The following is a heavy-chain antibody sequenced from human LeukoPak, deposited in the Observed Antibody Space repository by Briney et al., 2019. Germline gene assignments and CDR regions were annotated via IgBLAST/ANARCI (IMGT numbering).Heavy chain of an antibody. V-gene: IGHV4-39*01. CDR1: GGSISSSSYY. J-gene: IGHJ4*02. Sequence: TSETLSLTCTVSGGSISSSSYYWDWIRQPPGKGLEWIGSVFYSGTTYYNPSLKSRVTIYVDTSKNQFSLKLSSVTAADTAVYYCARKTYYYGSGNSYYFDYWGQGTLVTVSS. CDR2: VFYSGTT. D-gene: IGHD3-10*01. CDR3: ARKTYYYGSGNSYYFDY.